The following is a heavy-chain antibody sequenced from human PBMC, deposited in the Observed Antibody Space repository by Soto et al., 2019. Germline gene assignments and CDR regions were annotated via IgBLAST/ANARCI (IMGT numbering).Heavy chain of an antibody. CDR2: VLHDGNNK. Sequence: QVQLVESGGGVVQPGRSLRLSCAASGFTFSDYIMHWVRQAPGEGLEWVAMVLHDGNNKYYADSVKGRFTISRDNSKNTLYLQMNSLSTEDTAMYYCGRDDEDGSNCDVGYWGQGTLVTVSS. D-gene: IGHD3-10*01. V-gene: IGHV3-30-3*01. CDR3: GRDDEDGSNCDVGY. CDR1: GFTFSDYI. J-gene: IGHJ4*02.